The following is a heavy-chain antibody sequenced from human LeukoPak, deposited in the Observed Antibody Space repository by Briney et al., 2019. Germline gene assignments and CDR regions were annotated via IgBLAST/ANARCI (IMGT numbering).Heavy chain of an antibody. CDR2: IYHSGST. J-gene: IGHJ4*02. CDR1: GGSISSSNW. Sequence: SSGTLSLTCAVSGGSISSSNWWSWVRQPPGKGLEWIGEIYHSGSTYYNPSLKSGVTISVDTSKNQFSLNLSSVTAADTAVYYCGRSGYYGMYYFDHWGQGTLATVSS. V-gene: IGHV4-4*02. D-gene: IGHD3-3*01. CDR3: GRSGYYGMYYFDH.